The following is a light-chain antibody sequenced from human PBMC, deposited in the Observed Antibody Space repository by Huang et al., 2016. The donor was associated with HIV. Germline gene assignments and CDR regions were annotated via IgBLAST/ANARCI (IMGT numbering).Light chain of an antibody. CDR2: AAS. V-gene: IGKV1-39*01. CDR1: ESISTF. J-gene: IGKJ2*01. Sequence: IQMTQSPSSLSASIGDRVTISCRASESISTFLNWYQQKPGQSPKVLIYAASSLQRGVPSRFSGSGSGTDFTLTISSLQPEDVATYYCQQSHSTPYTFGQGTKLQ. CDR3: QQSHSTPYT.